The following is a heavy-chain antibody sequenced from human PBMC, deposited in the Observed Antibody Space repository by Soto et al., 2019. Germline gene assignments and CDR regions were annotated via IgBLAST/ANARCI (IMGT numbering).Heavy chain of an antibody. V-gene: IGHV4-39*01. CDR3: ARKSGSSYYYYGMDV. J-gene: IGHJ6*02. CDR2: IYYSGST. CDR1: GGSISSSSYY. Sequence: QLQLQESGPGLVKPSETLSLTCTVSGGSISSSSYYWGWIRQPPGKGLEWIGSIYYSGSTYYNPSLKRRVTISVDTSKNQFSLKLSSVTAADTAVYYCARKSGSSYYYYGMDVWGQGTTVTVSS. D-gene: IGHD6-6*01.